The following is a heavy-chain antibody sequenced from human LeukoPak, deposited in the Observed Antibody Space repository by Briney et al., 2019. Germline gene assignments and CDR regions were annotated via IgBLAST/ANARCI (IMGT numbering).Heavy chain of an antibody. J-gene: IGHJ4*02. CDR3: ARDVLGGFDY. CDR1: GFTFSSYW. CDR2: IKQDGSEK. D-gene: IGHD2-8*01. Sequence: GGSLRLSCAASGFTFSSYWVSWVRQAPGKGLEWVANIKQDGSEKYYVDSVKGRFTISRDNAKNSLYLQMNSLRAEDTAVYYCARDVLGGFDYWGQGTLVTVPS. V-gene: IGHV3-7*04.